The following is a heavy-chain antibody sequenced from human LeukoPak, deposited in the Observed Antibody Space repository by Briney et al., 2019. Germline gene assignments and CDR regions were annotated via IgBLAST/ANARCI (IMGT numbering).Heavy chain of an antibody. V-gene: IGHV3-23*01. CDR1: GFTFSSFG. D-gene: IGHD3-22*01. J-gene: IGHJ5*02. CDR3: ARARNYYDSSGYYP. Sequence: PGETLRLSCAASGFTFSSFGMSWVRQAPGKGLEWVAAISGSGGTTHYADSVKGRFTISRDNAKNSLYLQMNSLRAEDTAVYYCARARNYYDSSGYYPWGQGTLVTVSS. CDR2: ISGSGGTT.